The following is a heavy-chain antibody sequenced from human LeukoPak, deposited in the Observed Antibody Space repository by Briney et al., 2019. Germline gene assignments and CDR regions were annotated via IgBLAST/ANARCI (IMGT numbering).Heavy chain of an antibody. CDR2: IYYSGST. CDR3: ARGDYGDYHRFDP. D-gene: IGHD4-17*01. Sequence: SETLSLTCTVSGGSISSYYWSWIRQPPGKGLEWIGYIYYSGSTNYNPSLKSRVTISVDTSKNQFSLKLSSVTAADTAVYYCARGDYGDYHRFDPWGQGTLVTVSS. J-gene: IGHJ5*02. V-gene: IGHV4-59*01. CDR1: GGSISSYY.